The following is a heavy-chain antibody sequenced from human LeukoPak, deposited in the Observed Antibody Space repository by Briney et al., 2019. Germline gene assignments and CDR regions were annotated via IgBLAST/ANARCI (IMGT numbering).Heavy chain of an antibody. Sequence: GGSLRLSCAASGFTFSSYWIHWARQAPGKGLVWVSRINSDGSNTNYADSVKGRFTISRDNAKNTLYLQMNSLRAEDTAVYYCARQNYGSNDYWGQGTLVTVSS. CDR2: INSDGSNT. D-gene: IGHD4-23*01. V-gene: IGHV3-74*01. J-gene: IGHJ4*02. CDR1: GFTFSSYW. CDR3: ARQNYGSNDY.